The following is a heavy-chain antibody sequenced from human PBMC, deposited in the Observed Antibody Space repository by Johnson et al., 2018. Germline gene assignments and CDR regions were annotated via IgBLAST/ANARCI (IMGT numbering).Heavy chain of an antibody. D-gene: IGHD6-13*01. CDR3: AKDRSVGNGSRWSDAFDI. J-gene: IGHJ3*02. Sequence: QVQLVESGGGVVQPGRSLRLSCGASGFTFSNFGMHWVRQAPGKGLEWVADISYDGRNKNYADSVKGRFAISRDNSKNTLYVQMDSLPAEDTAVYYCAKDRSVGNGSRWSDAFDIWGPGTMVTVSS. CDR2: ISYDGRNK. CDR1: GFTFSNFG. V-gene: IGHV3-30*18.